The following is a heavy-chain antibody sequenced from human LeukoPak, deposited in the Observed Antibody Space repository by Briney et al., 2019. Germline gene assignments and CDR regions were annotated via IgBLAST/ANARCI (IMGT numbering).Heavy chain of an antibody. CDR3: AHQKYCSGGSCYPGNIDY. D-gene: IGHD2-15*01. Sequence: ASVKVSCKASGYTFTGYYMHWVRQAPGQGLEWMGWINPNSGGTNYAQKFQDRLTITKDTSKNQVVLTMTNMDPVDTATYYCAHQKYCSGGSCYPGNIDYWGQGTLVTVSS. CDR1: GYTFTGYY. V-gene: IGHV1-2*02. CDR2: INPNSGGT. J-gene: IGHJ4*02.